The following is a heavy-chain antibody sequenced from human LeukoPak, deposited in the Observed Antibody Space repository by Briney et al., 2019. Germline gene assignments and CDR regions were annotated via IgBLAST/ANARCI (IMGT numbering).Heavy chain of an antibody. J-gene: IGHJ4*02. Sequence: EGSLRLSCAASGFTFDDYGMSWVRQAPGKGLEWVSGINWNGGSTGYADSVKGRFTISRDNAKNSLYLQMNSLRAEDTALYFCARDERSIQFNFWGQGTLVTVSS. CDR3: ARDERSIQFNF. CDR1: GFTFDDYG. CDR2: INWNGGST. D-gene: IGHD5-24*01. V-gene: IGHV3-20*04.